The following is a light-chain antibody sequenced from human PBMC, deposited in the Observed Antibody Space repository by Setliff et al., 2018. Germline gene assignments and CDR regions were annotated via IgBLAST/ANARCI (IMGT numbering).Light chain of an antibody. CDR2: DVD. Sequence: QSALSQPPSASGSPGQSVTISCTGTSSDIGDYNYVSWYQHHPGKAPKLLIYDVDKRPSGVPDRFSGSKSGNTASLTVSGLQADDEADYYCGAYAGSGKKIFGTGTKVTVL. J-gene: IGLJ1*01. CDR3: GAYAGSGKKI. V-gene: IGLV2-8*01. CDR1: SSDIGDYNY.